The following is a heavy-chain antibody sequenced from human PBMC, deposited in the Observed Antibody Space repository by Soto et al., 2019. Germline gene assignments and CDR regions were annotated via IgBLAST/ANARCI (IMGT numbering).Heavy chain of an antibody. CDR2: ISKDGSNK. V-gene: IGHV3-30*15. CDR1: GFTFSSYA. D-gene: IGHD6-19*01. J-gene: IGHJ4*02. Sequence: GWSLRLSCAASGFTFSSYAMDWVRQAPGKGLEWVTVISKDGSNKLYADSGKGRFTTSRDDSKKTLYLQMSRLRIEDTAVYYCARDSSGWYNFDHWGRGTLVTVS. CDR3: ARDSSGWYNFDH.